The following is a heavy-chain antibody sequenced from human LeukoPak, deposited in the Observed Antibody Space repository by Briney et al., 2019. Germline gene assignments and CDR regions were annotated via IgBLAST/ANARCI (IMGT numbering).Heavy chain of an antibody. Sequence: PTGGSLRLSCAASGFTFSSYSMNWVRQAPGKGLEWVSAISGSGGSTYYADSVKGRFTISRDNSKNTLYLQMNSLRAEDTAVYYCAKDGSDYDILTGYQYYYYYYGMDVWGQGTTVTVSS. V-gene: IGHV3-23*01. D-gene: IGHD3-9*01. J-gene: IGHJ6*02. CDR2: ISGSGGST. CDR1: GFTFSSYS. CDR3: AKDGSDYDILTGYQYYYYYYGMDV.